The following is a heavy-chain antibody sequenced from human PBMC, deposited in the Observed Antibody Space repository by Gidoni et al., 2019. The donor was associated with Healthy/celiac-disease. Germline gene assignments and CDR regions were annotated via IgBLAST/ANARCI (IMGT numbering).Heavy chain of an antibody. D-gene: IGHD5-18*01. V-gene: IGHV4-39*07. J-gene: IGHJ4*02. Sequence: QLQLQESGPGLVKPSETLSLTCTVAGGSISSSSYSWGWIRQPPGKGLEWIGSIYYSGSTYYNPSLKSRVTISVDTSKNQFSLKLSSVTAAYTAVYYCARVPSVAGRGYSYAQVFYFDYWGQGTLVTVSS. CDR2: IYYSGST. CDR1: GGSISSSSYS. CDR3: ARVPSVAGRGYSYAQVFYFDY.